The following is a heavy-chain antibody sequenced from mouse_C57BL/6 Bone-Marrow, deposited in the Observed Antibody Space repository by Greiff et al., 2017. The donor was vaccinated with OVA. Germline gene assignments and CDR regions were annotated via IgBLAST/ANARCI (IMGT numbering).Heavy chain of an antibody. V-gene: IGHV6-6*01. CDR2: IRNKANNHAT. J-gene: IGHJ2*01. CDR3: TRSHYYGSSHYFDY. CDR1: GFTFSDAW. Sequence: EVMLVESGGGLVQPGGSMKLSCAASGFTFSDAWMDWVRQSPEKGLEWVAEIRNKANNHATYYAESVKGRFTISRDDSKSSVYLQMNSLRAEDTGIYYCTRSHYYGSSHYFDYWGQGTTLTVSS. D-gene: IGHD1-1*01.